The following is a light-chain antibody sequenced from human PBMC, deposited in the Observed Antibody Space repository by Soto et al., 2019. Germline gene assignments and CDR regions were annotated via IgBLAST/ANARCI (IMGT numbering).Light chain of an antibody. CDR1: SSDVGAYNY. Sequence: QSALTQPASVSGSPGQSITISCTGTSSDVGAYNYVSWYQQHPGKGPKLIIYEVSNRPSGVSNRFSGSKSGITASLTISGRQAEDEADYSCSSYSSSSTLYVFGTGTKLTVL. J-gene: IGLJ1*01. CDR2: EVS. V-gene: IGLV2-14*01. CDR3: SSYSSSSTLYV.